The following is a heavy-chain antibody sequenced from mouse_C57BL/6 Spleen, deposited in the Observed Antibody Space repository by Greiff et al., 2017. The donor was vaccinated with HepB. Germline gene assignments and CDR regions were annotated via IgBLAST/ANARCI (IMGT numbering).Heavy chain of an antibody. CDR1: GYTFTSYW. J-gene: IGHJ4*01. D-gene: IGHD2-4*01. Sequence: QVQLQQPGAELVKPGASVKLSCKASGYTFTSYWMHWVKQRPGRGLEWIGRIDPNSGGTKYNEKFKSKATLTVDKPSSTAYMQLSSLTSADSAVYYCARFDYDGRGYDYAMDYWGQGTSVTVSS. CDR3: ARFDYDGRGYDYAMDY. CDR2: IDPNSGGT. V-gene: IGHV1-72*01.